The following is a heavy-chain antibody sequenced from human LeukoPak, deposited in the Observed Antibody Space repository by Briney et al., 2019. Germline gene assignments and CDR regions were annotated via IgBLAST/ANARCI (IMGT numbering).Heavy chain of an antibody. D-gene: IGHD3-9*01. CDR2: INPNSGGT. CDR1: GYTFTGYY. J-gene: IGHJ4*02. CDR3: AHAGDELRYFDWLFDY. V-gene: IGHV1-2*02. Sequence: ASVKVSCKASGYTFTGYYIHWVRQAPGQGLEWMGWINPNSGGTNSAQKFQGRVTMTRDTSISTAYMELSRLRSDDTAVYYCAHAGDELRYFDWLFDYWGQGTLVTVSS.